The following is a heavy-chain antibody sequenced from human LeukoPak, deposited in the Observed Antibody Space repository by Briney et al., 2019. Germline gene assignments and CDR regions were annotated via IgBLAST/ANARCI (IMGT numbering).Heavy chain of an antibody. D-gene: IGHD4-17*01. Sequence: PGGSLRLSCAASGFTFSSYAMSWVRQAPGKGLEWVSAISGSGGSTYYADSVKGRFTISRDNSKNTLYLQMNSLRAEDTAVYYCAKDQDYGNLIGLFDYWGQGTLATVSS. J-gene: IGHJ4*02. CDR2: ISGSGGST. CDR3: AKDQDYGNLIGLFDY. V-gene: IGHV3-23*01. CDR1: GFTFSSYA.